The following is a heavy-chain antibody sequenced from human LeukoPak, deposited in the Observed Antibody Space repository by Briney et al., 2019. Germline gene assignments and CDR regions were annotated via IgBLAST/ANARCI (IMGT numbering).Heavy chain of an antibody. CDR1: GGTFSSYA. J-gene: IGHJ4*02. V-gene: IGHV1-69*04. CDR2: IIPILGIA. D-gene: IGHD6-19*01. CDR3: ASIVAVAATAGD. Sequence: SVKVSCTASGGTFSSYAISWVRQAPGQGLEWMGRIIPILGIANYAQKFQGRVTITADKSTSTAYMELSSLRSEDTAVYYCASIVAVAATAGDWGQGTLVTVSS.